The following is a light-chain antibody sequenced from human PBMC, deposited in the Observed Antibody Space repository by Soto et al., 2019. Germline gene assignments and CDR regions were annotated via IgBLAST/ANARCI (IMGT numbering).Light chain of an antibody. CDR3: CSYAGSYTYV. Sequence: QSVLTQPRSVSGSPGQSVTISCTVTSSDVGSYNYVSWYQRHPGKAPKPMIYDVSQRPSGVPDRFSGSKSGNTASLTISGLQAEDEADYYCCSYAGSYTYVFGTGTKVTVL. J-gene: IGLJ1*01. CDR2: DVS. CDR1: SSDVGSYNY. V-gene: IGLV2-11*01.